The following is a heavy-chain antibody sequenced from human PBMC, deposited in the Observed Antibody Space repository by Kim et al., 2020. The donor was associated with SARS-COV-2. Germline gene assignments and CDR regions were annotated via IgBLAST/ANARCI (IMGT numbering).Heavy chain of an antibody. CDR2: ITSKVDRYEI. D-gene: IGHD1-26*01. CDR1: GFTFSVSA. J-gene: IGHJ5*01. V-gene: IGHV3-73*01. Sequence: GGSLRLSCAASGFTFSVSAMHWVRQASGKGLEWVGRITSKVDRYEIAYGASGKCRFSISRDEYKNMALLQMNSLKVEVSAVYCCRTEELGRTTIDSWGQGTMVTVSS. CDR3: RTEELGRTTIDS.